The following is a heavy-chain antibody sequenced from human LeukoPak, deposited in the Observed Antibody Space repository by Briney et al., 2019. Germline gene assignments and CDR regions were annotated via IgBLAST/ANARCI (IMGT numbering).Heavy chain of an antibody. CDR2: ISSDGSST. D-gene: IGHD3-22*01. V-gene: IGHV3-74*01. CDR1: GFTLSSHW. CDR3: ARDYYDSSAYYYNFDY. J-gene: IGHJ4*02. Sequence: GGSLRLFCAPSGFTLSSHWMRRVRHAPGVGVVWGSRISSDGSSTSFADSVKGRFTISRDNARNTLYLQMSSLRAEDTAVYYCARDYYDSSAYYYNFDYWGQGTLVTVSS.